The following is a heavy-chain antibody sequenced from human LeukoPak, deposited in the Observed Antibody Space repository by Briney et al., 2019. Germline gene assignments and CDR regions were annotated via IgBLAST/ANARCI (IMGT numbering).Heavy chain of an antibody. D-gene: IGHD6-19*01. CDR3: AKVLQYSSGWLNYYYYGMDV. CDR1: GFTFSSYA. Sequence: PGGSLRLSCAASGFTFSSYAMSWVRQAPGKGLEWVSAISGSGGSTYYADSVKGRFTISRDNSKNTLYLRMNSLRAEDTAVYYCAKVLQYSSGWLNYYYYGMDVWGQGTTVTVSS. J-gene: IGHJ6*02. CDR2: ISGSGGST. V-gene: IGHV3-23*01.